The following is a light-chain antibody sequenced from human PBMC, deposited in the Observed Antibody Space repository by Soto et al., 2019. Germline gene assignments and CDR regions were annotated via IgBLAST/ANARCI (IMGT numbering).Light chain of an antibody. V-gene: IGKV1-39*01. CDR3: QQSYSIPLT. CDR2: GAS. CDR1: QTISTY. Sequence: DIQMTQSPSSLSASVGDTVTIPCRASQTISTYLNWYQQRPGKAPKLLIYGASSLQSGVPSRFSGSGSGTDFTLTISSLQPEDFATYYCQQSYSIPLTFGGGTKVDVK. J-gene: IGKJ4*01.